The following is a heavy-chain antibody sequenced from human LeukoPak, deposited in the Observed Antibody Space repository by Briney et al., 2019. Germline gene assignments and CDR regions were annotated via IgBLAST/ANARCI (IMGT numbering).Heavy chain of an antibody. CDR3: ARDRHGGNSHDY. Sequence: ASVKVSCKASGYTFTSYYMHWVRQAPGQGLEWMGIINPSGGRTSYAQKFQGRVTMTTDTTTSTAYMELRSLRSDDTAVYYCARDRHGGNSHDYWGQGTLVTVSS. CDR2: INPSGGRT. J-gene: IGHJ4*02. D-gene: IGHD4-23*01. CDR1: GYTFTSYY. V-gene: IGHV1-46*01.